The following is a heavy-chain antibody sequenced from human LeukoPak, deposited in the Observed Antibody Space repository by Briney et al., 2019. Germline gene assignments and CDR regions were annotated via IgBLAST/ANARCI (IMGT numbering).Heavy chain of an antibody. V-gene: IGHV4-59*01. D-gene: IGHD6-19*01. CDR1: GVSISSYY. CDR2: IYYSGST. Sequence: SETLSLTCTVSGVSISSYYWSWIRQPPGKGLEWIGYIYYSGSTNYNPSLKSRVTISVDTSKSQFSLKLSSVTAADTAVYYCARGGSSGWYYYGMDVWGQGTTVTVSS. CDR3: ARGGSSGWYYYGMDV. J-gene: IGHJ6*02.